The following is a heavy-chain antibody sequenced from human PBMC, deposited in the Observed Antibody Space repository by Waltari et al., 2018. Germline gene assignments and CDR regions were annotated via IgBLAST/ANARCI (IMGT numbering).Heavy chain of an antibody. CDR1: GFIVRRNY. CDR3: VGHRFGSGSYFDY. V-gene: IGHV3-53*01. D-gene: IGHD3-10*01. CDR2: IYSGGSS. Sequence: EVQVVESGGGLIQPGRSLRLSCAVSGFIVRRNYMRWVRPAPGKGLEWVSVIYSGGSSYYVDSVKGRFTISRDNSKNTIYLEMNSLRGEDTAVYFCVGHRFGSGSYFDYWGQGTPVTISS. J-gene: IGHJ4*02.